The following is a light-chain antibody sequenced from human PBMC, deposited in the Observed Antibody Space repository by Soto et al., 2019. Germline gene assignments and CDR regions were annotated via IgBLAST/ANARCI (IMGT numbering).Light chain of an antibody. CDR2: AAS. CDR1: QSIRSY. CDR3: QQSYSNPLT. Sequence: DIQMTQSPSSLSASLGDRVTITCRASQSIRSYLNWYQQKPGKAPKLLIYAASSLQSGVPSRFSGSGSGTDFTLTISSLQPEDFETYYCQQSYSNPLTFGQGTRLEIK. V-gene: IGKV1-39*01. J-gene: IGKJ5*01.